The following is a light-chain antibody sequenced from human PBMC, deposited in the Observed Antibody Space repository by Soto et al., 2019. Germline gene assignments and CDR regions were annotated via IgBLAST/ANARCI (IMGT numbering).Light chain of an antibody. CDR3: AVWDDSLSGRV. CDR1: SSDVGGYNY. CDR2: EVT. Sequence: QSALTQPPSASGSPGQSVTISCTGTSSDVGGYNYVSWYQQHPGKAPRLMVYEVTKRPSGVPARFSGSKSGNTASLTVSGLQAEDEADYYCAVWDDSLSGRVFGGGTKLTVL. J-gene: IGLJ3*02. V-gene: IGLV2-8*01.